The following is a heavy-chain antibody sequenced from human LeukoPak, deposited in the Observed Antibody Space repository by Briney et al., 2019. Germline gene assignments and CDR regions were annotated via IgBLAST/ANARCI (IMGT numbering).Heavy chain of an antibody. D-gene: IGHD3-22*01. Sequence: GASVKVSCKASGYTFTSYYMHWVRQAPGQGLEWMGIINPSGGSTSYAQKFQGRVTMTRDTSTSTVYMELSSLRSEDTAVYYCARDATYYYDSSGPGDDYWGQGTLVTASS. CDR1: GYTFTSYY. J-gene: IGHJ4*02. CDR3: ARDATYYYDSSGPGDDY. CDR2: INPSGGST. V-gene: IGHV1-46*01.